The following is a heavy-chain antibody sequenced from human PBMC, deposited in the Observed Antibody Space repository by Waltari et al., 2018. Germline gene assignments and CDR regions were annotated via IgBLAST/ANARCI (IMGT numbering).Heavy chain of an antibody. CDR3: ARDSDWNYEPGGFFDY. J-gene: IGHJ4*02. CDR1: GFTFSSYS. CDR2: ISSSSSYI. Sequence: EVQLVESGGGLVKPGGSLRLSCAASGFTFSSYSMNWVRQAPGKGLEWVSSISSSSSYIYYADSVKGRFTISRDNAKNSLYLQMNSLRAEDTAVYYCARDSDWNYEPGGFFDYWGQGTLVTVSS. V-gene: IGHV3-21*01. D-gene: IGHD1-7*01.